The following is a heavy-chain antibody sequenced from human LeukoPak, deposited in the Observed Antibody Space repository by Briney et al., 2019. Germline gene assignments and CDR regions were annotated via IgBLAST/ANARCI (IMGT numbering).Heavy chain of an antibody. CDR1: GYTCTSYG. D-gene: IGHD2-2*01. J-gene: IGHJ4*02. V-gene: IGHV1-18*04. CDR2: ISAYNGNT. Sequence: ASVKVSWKASGYTCTSYGISWVRQATGQGPEWMGWISAYNGNTNYAQKLQGRVTMTTDTSTSTTYMELRSLRSDDTAVYYCARRGVPAATNYFDYWGQGTLVTVSS. CDR3: ARRGVPAATNYFDY.